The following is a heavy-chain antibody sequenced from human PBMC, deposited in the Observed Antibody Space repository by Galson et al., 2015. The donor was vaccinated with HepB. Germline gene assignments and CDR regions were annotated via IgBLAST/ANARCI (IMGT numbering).Heavy chain of an antibody. CDR3: ATATYYYDSSGYSPLDY. Sequence: SVKVSCKVSGYTLTELSMHWVRQAPGEGLEWMGGFDPEDGETIYAQKFQGRVTMTEDTSTDTAYMELSSLRSEDTAVYYCATATYYYDSSGYSPLDYWGQGTLVTVSS. V-gene: IGHV1-24*01. CDR1: GYTLTELS. J-gene: IGHJ4*02. D-gene: IGHD3-22*01. CDR2: FDPEDGET.